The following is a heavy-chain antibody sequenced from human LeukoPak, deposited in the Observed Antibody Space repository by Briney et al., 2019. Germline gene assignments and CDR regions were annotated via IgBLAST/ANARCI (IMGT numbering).Heavy chain of an antibody. V-gene: IGHV3-33*06. J-gene: IGHJ4*02. Sequence: GGSLRLSCAASGFTFSSYGMHWVRQAPGKGLEWVAVIWYDGSNKYYADSVKGRFTISGDNSKNTLYLQMNSLRAEDTAVYYCAKEYSSSWPVGIDYWGQGTLVTVSS. CDR2: IWYDGSNK. CDR3: AKEYSSSWPVGIDY. CDR1: GFTFSSYG. D-gene: IGHD6-13*01.